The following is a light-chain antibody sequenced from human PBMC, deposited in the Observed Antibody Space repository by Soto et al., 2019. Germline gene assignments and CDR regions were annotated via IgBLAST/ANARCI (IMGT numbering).Light chain of an antibody. CDR3: SSFTSSNTDV. Sequence: QSVLTQPASVSGSPGQSITISCTGTSSYVGFSNYVFWFQQHPDKAPKLIISDVSNRPSGVSNRFSGSRSGNTASLTISGLQAEDEADYYCSSFTSSNTDVFGTGTKVTVL. CDR1: SSYVGFSNY. J-gene: IGLJ1*01. CDR2: DVS. V-gene: IGLV2-14*03.